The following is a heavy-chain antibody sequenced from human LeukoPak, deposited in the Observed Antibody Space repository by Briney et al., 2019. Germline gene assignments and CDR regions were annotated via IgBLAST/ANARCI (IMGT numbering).Heavy chain of an antibody. D-gene: IGHD3-22*01. J-gene: IGHJ4*02. CDR2: ISSSGTYI. V-gene: IGHV3-21*01. CDR3: ARGERITYYYDSSGYYYDY. CDR1: GFTLSSYS. Sequence: GGSLRLSCAASGFTLSSYSMNWVRQAPGKGLEWVSSISSSGTYIYYADSVKGRFTISRDNAKNSLYLQMNSLRAEDTAVYYCARGERITYYYDSSGYYYDYWGQGTLVTVSS.